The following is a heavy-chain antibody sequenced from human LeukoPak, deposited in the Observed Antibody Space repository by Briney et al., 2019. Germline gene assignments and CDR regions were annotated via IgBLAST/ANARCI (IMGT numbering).Heavy chain of an antibody. Sequence: PSETLSLTCTVSGGSISSSSYYWGWIRQPPGKGLEWIGSIYYSGSTYYNPSHKSRVTISVDTSKNQFSLKLSSVTAADTAVYYCARLNRSGWYVDSWGQGTLVTVSS. CDR2: IYYSGST. CDR3: ARLNRSGWYVDS. D-gene: IGHD6-19*01. CDR1: GGSISSSSYY. J-gene: IGHJ4*01. V-gene: IGHV4-39*01.